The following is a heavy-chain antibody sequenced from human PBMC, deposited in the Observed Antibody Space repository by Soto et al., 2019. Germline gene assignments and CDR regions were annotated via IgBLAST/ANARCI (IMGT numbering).Heavy chain of an antibody. CDR1: GFTVTRNY. V-gene: IGHV3-53*02. CDR3: ATGGSKRVRGAIVEVFHLEF. J-gene: IGHJ4*02. D-gene: IGHD3-10*01. Sequence: QLVESGGGLIQPGGSLRLSCAASGFTVTRNYMTWVRLTPGKGLECVSTIHTGGKTYYTDSVKGRFTVSRDESKNTLHRQTNTLRVEDTAVYHCATGGSKRVRGAIVEVFHLEFWGRGPVVTVSS. CDR2: IHTGGKT.